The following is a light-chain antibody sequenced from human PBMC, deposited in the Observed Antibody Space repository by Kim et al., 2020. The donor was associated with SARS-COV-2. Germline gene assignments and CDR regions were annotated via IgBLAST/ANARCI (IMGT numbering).Light chain of an antibody. Sequence: SYELTQPHSVSVSPGQTASITCSGDKLGDKYACWYQQKPGQSPVLVIYQDSKRLSGIPERFSGSNSGNTATLTISGTQAMDEADYYCQAWDSSTGVVFGGGTQLTV. V-gene: IGLV3-1*01. CDR2: QDS. J-gene: IGLJ2*01. CDR1: KLGDKY. CDR3: QAWDSSTGVV.